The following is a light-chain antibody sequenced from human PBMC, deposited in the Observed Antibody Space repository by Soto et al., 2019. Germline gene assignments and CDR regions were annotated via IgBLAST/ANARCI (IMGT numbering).Light chain of an antibody. Sequence: EIAMTQSPATLPVSPGERATLYCRASQTVSTNLAWYQQKPDQAARLLIYGASTRAPGFPARFTGSGSGTEFTLTIRSLQSEDFAVYYCQQYNDWPSNTFGQGTKLEIK. CDR3: QQYNDWPSNT. V-gene: IGKV3-15*01. J-gene: IGKJ2*01. CDR2: GAS. CDR1: QTVSTN.